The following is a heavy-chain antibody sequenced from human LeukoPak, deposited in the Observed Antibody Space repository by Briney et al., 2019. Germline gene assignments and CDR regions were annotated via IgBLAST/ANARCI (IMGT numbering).Heavy chain of an antibody. J-gene: IGHJ4*02. CDR1: GYTFTSYG. CDR3: ARVIVLTIFGVVIPYYFDY. CDR2: ISAYNGNT. Sequence: ASVKVSCKASGYTFTSYGISWVRQAPGQGLEWMGWISAYNGNTNYAQKLQGRVTMTTDTSTGTAYMELRSLRSDDTAVYYCARVIVLTIFGVVIPYYFDYWGQGTLVTVSS. D-gene: IGHD3-3*01. V-gene: IGHV1-18*01.